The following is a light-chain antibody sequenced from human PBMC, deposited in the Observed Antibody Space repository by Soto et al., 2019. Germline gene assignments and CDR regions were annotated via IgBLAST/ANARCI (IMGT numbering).Light chain of an antibody. V-gene: IGKV1-5*01. CDR3: LQDYNYPRT. Sequence: DIQMTQSPSTLSASVGDRVTITCRASQNINNWLAWYQQKPGKAPKLLIYDASTLESGVPSRFSGSGSGTEFTLTISSLQPDDFATYYCLQDYNYPRTFGGGTKVEIK. J-gene: IGKJ4*01. CDR1: QNINNW. CDR2: DAS.